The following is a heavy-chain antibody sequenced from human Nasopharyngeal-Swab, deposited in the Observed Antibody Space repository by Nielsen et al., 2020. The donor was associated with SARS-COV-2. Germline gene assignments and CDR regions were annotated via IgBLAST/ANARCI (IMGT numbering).Heavy chain of an antibody. CDR2: ISGSGGST. CDR3: ANSVDAAMADY. V-gene: IGHV3-23*01. D-gene: IGHD5-18*01. Sequence: VRQMPGKGLEWVSAISGSGGSTYYADSVKGRFTISRDNSKNTLYLQMNSLRAEDTAVYHCANSVDAAMADYWGQGTLVTVSS. J-gene: IGHJ4*02.